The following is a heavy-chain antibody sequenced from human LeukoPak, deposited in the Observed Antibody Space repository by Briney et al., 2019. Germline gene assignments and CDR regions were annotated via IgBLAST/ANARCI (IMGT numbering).Heavy chain of an antibody. J-gene: IGHJ3*02. Sequence: PSQTLSLTCTVSGDSLTSGSRYWSWIRQPAGKGLEWIGHFYSSTRTTYNPSLESRVTISGDTAKNQFSLKLSSVTAADTAVYYCASHRSPGDAFDIWGQGTMVTVSS. CDR1: GDSLTSGSRY. CDR2: FYSSTRT. V-gene: IGHV4-61*09. CDR3: ASHRSPGDAFDI.